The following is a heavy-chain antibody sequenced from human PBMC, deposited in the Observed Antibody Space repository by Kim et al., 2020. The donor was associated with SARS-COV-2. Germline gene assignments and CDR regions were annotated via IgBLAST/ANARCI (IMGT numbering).Heavy chain of an antibody. CDR3: TRPYDSSGYYDYYYYGMDV. Sequence: GGSLRLSCAASGFTFSGSAMHWVRQASGKGLEWVGRIRSKANSYATAYAASVKGRFTISRDDSKNTAYLQMNSLKTEDTAVYYCTRPYDSSGYYDYYYYGMDVWAQGPTVTVSS. D-gene: IGHD3-22*01. CDR2: IRSKANSYAT. CDR1: GFTFSGSA. V-gene: IGHV3-73*01. J-gene: IGHJ6*02.